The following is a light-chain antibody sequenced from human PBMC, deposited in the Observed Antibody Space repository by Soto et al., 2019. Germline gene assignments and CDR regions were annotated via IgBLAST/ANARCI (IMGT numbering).Light chain of an antibody. J-gene: IGLJ3*02. CDR2: GVT. CDR1: TSGVGSYNY. Sequence: QSALTQPESVSGSPGQSIAISCTGTTSGVGSYNYVSWYQQHPGKAPKLLIYGVTKRHSGVSTRFSGSKSGNTASLTISGLQAEDEADYYCCSYAGSSPWVFGGGTKLTVL. CDR3: CSYAGSSPWV. V-gene: IGLV2-23*02.